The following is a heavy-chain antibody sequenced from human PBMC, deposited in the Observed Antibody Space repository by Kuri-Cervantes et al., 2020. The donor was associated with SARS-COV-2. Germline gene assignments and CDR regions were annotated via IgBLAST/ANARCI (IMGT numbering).Heavy chain of an antibody. CDR3: ARDSKSITIFGVVPYGMDV. Sequence: GESLKISCASSGFTFSDYYMSWIRQAPGKGLEWVSYISSSGSTIYYADSVKGRFTISRDNAKNPLYLQMNSLRDEDTAVYYCARDSKSITIFGVVPYGMDVWGQGTTVTVSS. J-gene: IGHJ6*02. V-gene: IGHV3-11*04. D-gene: IGHD3-3*01. CDR1: GFTFSDYY. CDR2: ISSSGSTI.